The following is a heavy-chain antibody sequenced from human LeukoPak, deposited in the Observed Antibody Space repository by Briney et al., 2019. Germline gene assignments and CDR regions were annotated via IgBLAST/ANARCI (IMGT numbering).Heavy chain of an antibody. D-gene: IGHD6-19*01. V-gene: IGHV3-74*01. CDR1: GFTFSSYW. Sequence: PGGSLRLSCAASGFTFSSYWMHWVRQAPGKGLVWVSRINSDGSSTSYADSVKGRFTISRDNAKNTLYLQMNSLRAEDTAVYYCARNGYSSGWYGLDYWGQGTLVTVSS. CDR2: INSDGSST. J-gene: IGHJ4*02. CDR3: ARNGYSSGWYGLDY.